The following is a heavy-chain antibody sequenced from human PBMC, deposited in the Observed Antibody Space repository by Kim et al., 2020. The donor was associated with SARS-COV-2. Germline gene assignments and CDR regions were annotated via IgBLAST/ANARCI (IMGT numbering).Heavy chain of an antibody. Sequence: YSPSFQGQVTISADKSISTAYLQWSSLKASDTAMYYCARHVGPISGHFDYWGQGTLVTVSS. J-gene: IGHJ4*02. CDR3: ARHVGPISGHFDY. D-gene: IGHD1-26*01. V-gene: IGHV5-51*01.